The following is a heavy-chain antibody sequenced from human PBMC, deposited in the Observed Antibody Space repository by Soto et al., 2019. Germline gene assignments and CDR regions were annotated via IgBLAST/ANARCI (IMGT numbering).Heavy chain of an antibody. J-gene: IGHJ5*02. CDR2: IYYSGRT. V-gene: IGHV4-30-4*01. D-gene: IGHD3-10*01. Sequence: QVQLQESGPGLVKPSQTLSLTCTVSGGSISSGDYYWSWIRQPPGKGLEWIGYIYYSGRTYYNPSLKRRVTISVDTSKNQFSLKLSAVTAADTAGYYCVRDRSLWFGPNWFYPWGQGILVTVSS. CDR3: VRDRSLWFGPNWFYP. CDR1: GGSISSGDYY.